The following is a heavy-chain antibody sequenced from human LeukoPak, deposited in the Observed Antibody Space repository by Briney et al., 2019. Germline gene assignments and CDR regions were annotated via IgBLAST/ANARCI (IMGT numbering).Heavy chain of an antibody. J-gene: IGHJ6*04. Sequence: SETLSLTCAVYGGSFSGYDWSWLRQPPGKGREGIGEINHSGSANYNPPLMSRGTITIDNSKNHFSLKLSSVTAAAPDVYYCAPGRNGVVPAPILGVGPWAYYYAMDVWGKGTTVTASA. CDR1: GGSFSGYD. V-gene: IGHV4-34*01. CDR2: INHSGSA. CDR3: APGRNGVVPAPILGVGPWAYYYAMDV. D-gene: IGHD2-2*02.